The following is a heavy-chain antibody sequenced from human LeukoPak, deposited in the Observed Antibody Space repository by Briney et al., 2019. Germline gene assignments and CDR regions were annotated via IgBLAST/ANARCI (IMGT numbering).Heavy chain of an antibody. CDR2: IIPIFGTA. J-gene: IGHJ3*02. CDR1: GGTFSSYA. CDR3: ANDYYDSSGYSDAFDI. Sequence: SVKVSCKASGGTFSSYAISWVRQAPGRGLEWMGRIIPIFGTANYAQKFQGRVTITTDESTSTAYMELSSLRSEDTAVYYCANDYYDSSGYSDAFDIWGQGTMVTVSS. D-gene: IGHD3-22*01. V-gene: IGHV1-69*05.